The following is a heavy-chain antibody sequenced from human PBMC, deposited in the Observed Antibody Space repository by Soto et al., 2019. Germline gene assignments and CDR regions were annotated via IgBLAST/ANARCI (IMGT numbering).Heavy chain of an antibody. Sequence: QVQLQESGPGLVKPSETLSLTCTVSGGSISTYYWSWIRQPPGKGLEWIGYIYYSGSTNYNPSLKSRGTISVDTSKNQFSLKLSSVSAADTAVYYCARDGSRYDFWSGPYYFDYWGQGTLVTVSS. D-gene: IGHD3-3*01. CDR2: IYYSGST. V-gene: IGHV4-59*01. CDR3: ARDGSRYDFWSGPYYFDY. CDR1: GGSISTYY. J-gene: IGHJ4*02.